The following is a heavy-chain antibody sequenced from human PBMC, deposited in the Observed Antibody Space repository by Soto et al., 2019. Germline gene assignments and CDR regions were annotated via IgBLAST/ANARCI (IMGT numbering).Heavy chain of an antibody. Sequence: QVQLQESGPGLVKPSETLSLTCVVSGDSISSYHWSWIRQSAGKGLEWIGRIHSSGSTQYNPSLKSRVTMAVDMSKNQFSLRVTSVSAADTAIYYCARGRAALTWSWFEPWGQGALVTVSS. CDR3: ARGRAALTWSWFEP. CDR2: IHSSGST. D-gene: IGHD6-13*01. J-gene: IGHJ5*02. V-gene: IGHV4-4*07. CDR1: GDSISSYH.